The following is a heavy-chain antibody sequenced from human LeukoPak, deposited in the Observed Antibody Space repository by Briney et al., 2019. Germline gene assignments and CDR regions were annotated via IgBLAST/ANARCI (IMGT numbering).Heavy chain of an antibody. Sequence: GGSLRLSCAASGFTFSSYSMNWVRQAPGKGLEWVSSISSSSSYIYYADSVKGRFTISRDNSKNTLYLQMNSLRAEDTAVYYCARDRYSGYDLGDYWGQGTLVTVSS. D-gene: IGHD5-12*01. CDR2: ISSSSSYI. CDR3: ARDRYSGYDLGDY. V-gene: IGHV3-21*01. J-gene: IGHJ4*02. CDR1: GFTFSSYS.